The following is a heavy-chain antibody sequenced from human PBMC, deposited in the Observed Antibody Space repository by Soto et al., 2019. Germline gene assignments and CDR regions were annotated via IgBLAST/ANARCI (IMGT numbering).Heavy chain of an antibody. CDR1: GGSFSGYY. CDR3: ASRDLLMVYATFDY. D-gene: IGHD2-8*01. J-gene: IGHJ4*02. CDR2: INHSGST. Sequence: SETLSLTCAVYGGSFSGYYWSWIRQPPGKGLEWIGEINHSGSTNYNPSLKSRVTISVDTSKNQFSLKLSSVTAADTAVYYCASRDLLMVYATFDYWGQGTLVTVSS. V-gene: IGHV4-34*01.